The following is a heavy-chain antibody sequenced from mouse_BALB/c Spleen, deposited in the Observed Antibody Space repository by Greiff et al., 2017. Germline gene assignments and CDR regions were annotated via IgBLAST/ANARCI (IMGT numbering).Heavy chain of an antibody. CDR2: ISDGGSYT. V-gene: IGHV5-4*02. CDR3: ARDYDGYWAWFAY. Sequence: EVMLVESGGGLVKPGGSLKLSCAASGFTFSDYYMYWVRQTPEKRLEWVATISDGGSYTYYPDSVKGRFTISRDNAKNNLYLQMSSLKSEDTAMYYCARDYDGYWAWFAYWGQGTLVTVSA. CDR1: GFTFSDYY. D-gene: IGHD2-3*01. J-gene: IGHJ3*01.